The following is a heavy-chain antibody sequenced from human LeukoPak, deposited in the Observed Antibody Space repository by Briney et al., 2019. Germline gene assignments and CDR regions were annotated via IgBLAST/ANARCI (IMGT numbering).Heavy chain of an antibody. V-gene: IGHV4-30-2*01. J-gene: IGHJ6*02. D-gene: IGHD2-2*01. Sequence: ASETLSLTCTVSGGSISGYYWSWIRQPPGKGLEWIGYIYHSGSTYYNPSLKSRVTISVDRSKNQFSLKLSSVTAADTAVYYCARGQPGYCSSTSCLYYYGMDVWGQGTTVTVSS. CDR1: GGSISGYY. CDR2: IYHSGST. CDR3: ARGQPGYCSSTSCLYYYGMDV.